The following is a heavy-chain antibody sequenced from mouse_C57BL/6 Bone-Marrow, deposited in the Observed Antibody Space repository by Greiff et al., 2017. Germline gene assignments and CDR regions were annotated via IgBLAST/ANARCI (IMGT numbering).Heavy chain of an antibody. Sequence: DVMLVESGGDLVKPGGSLKLSCAASGFTFSSYGMSWVRQTPDKRLEWVATISSGGSYTYYPDSVKGRFTISRDNAKNTLYLQMSSLKSEDTAMYYCARTTTVVDDAMDYWGQGTSVTVSS. CDR2: ISSGGSYT. CDR3: ARTTTVVDDAMDY. D-gene: IGHD1-1*01. CDR1: GFTFSSYG. V-gene: IGHV5-6*02. J-gene: IGHJ4*01.